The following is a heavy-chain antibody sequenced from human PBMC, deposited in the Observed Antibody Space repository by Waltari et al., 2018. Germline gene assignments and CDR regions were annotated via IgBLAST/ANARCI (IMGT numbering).Heavy chain of an antibody. CDR1: GFSLSTSGMC. CDR2: IDWNDDK. V-gene: IGHV2-70*01. CDR3: ARHGGSYYYYYGMDV. J-gene: IGHJ6*02. D-gene: IGHD2-15*01. Sequence: QVTLRESGPALVKPTQTLTLTCTFSGFSLSTSGMCVSWIRQPPGKALEWLVVIDWNDDKYYSTSLKTRLTISKDTSKNQVVLLMTNMDPADTATYYCARHGGSYYYYYGMDVWGQGTTVTVSS.